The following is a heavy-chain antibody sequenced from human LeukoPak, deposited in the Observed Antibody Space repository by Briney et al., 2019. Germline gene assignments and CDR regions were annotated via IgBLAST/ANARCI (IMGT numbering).Heavy chain of an antibody. J-gene: IGHJ4*02. D-gene: IGHD2-2*01. Sequence: PGGSLRLSCAASGFTFSNDDMNWVRQAPGKGLEWVSGSGNGRTYYAGSVKGRFTISRDNSKNTLSLQMNSLRAEDTAVYYCAKVNWCSASCADAWGQGTLVTVSS. CDR2: SGNGRT. CDR3: AKVNWCSASCADA. CDR1: GFTFSNDD. V-gene: IGHV3-23*01.